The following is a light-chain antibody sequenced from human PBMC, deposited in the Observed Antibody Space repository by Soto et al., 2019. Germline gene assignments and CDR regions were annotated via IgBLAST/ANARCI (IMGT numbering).Light chain of an antibody. CDR3: QQYGSSPRT. CDR2: AAS. J-gene: IGKJ1*01. V-gene: IGKV3-20*01. CDR1: QSVNRNF. Sequence: EVVLTQSPGTLSLSPGERATLSCRASQSVNRNFLAWSQQTPGQAPRLLIYAASSRATGIPDRFSGSGSGTDFTLTISRLEPEDFAVYYCQQYGSSPRTFGQGTKV.